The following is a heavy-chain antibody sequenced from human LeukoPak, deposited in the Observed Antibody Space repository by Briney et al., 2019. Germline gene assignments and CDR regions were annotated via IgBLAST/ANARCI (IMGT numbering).Heavy chain of an antibody. CDR1: GFTVSNNY. V-gene: IGHV3-53*01. Sequence: GGSLRLSCTASGFTVSNNYRSWVRQAPGKGLEWVSISYSDTNTNYADSVKGRFTISRDTSQNTLSLQMNSLRAEDTAVYYCVRKNRDFNAAFDIWGQGTVVTVSS. CDR3: VRKNRDFNAAFDI. CDR2: SYSDTNT. J-gene: IGHJ3*02. D-gene: IGHD1-14*01.